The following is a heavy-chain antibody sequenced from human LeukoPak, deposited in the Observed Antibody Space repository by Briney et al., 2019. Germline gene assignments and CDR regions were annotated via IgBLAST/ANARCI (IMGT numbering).Heavy chain of an antibody. CDR2: IYMSGST. CDR1: GGSIRSGTDY. CDR3: ARVGGSAYPSTGFDF. V-gene: IGHV4-61*02. Sequence: PSETLSLTCSVSGGSIRSGTDYWSWVRQPAGKGLEWIGRIYMSGSTDYNPSFKSRVTMSVDTSKNQFFLKLTSVTAADTAVYYCARVGGSAYPSTGFDFWGRGTLVTVSS. J-gene: IGHJ5*01. D-gene: IGHD3-16*01.